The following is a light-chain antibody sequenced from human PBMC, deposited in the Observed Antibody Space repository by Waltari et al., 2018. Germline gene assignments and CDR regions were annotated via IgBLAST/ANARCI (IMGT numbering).Light chain of an antibody. J-gene: IGKJ2*01. CDR1: QSIFTY. Sequence: DIQMTQSPSFLSASPGDRVIITCRASQSIFTYVNWYQQKSGKAPKLLIYAASTLQSGVPSRFSGSGSGTDFTRTIASLQPEDFATYYCQQSYGTPGTFGQGTKLQIK. CDR3: QQSYGTPGT. CDR2: AAS. V-gene: IGKV1-39*01.